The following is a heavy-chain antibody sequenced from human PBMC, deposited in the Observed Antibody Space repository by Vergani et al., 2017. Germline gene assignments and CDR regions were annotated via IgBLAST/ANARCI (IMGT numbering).Heavy chain of an antibody. D-gene: IGHD3-10*01. CDR3: ARAEYYYGSGSYDPGY. Sequence: EVQLVESGGGLVKPGGSLRLSCAASGFPFSSYSMTWVRQAPGKGLEWVSSISSSSSYIYYADSVKGRFTISRDNAKNSLYLQMNSLRAEDTAVYYCARAEYYYGSGSYDPGYWGQGTLVTVSS. J-gene: IGHJ4*02. CDR2: ISSSSSYI. CDR1: GFPFSSYS. V-gene: IGHV3-21*01.